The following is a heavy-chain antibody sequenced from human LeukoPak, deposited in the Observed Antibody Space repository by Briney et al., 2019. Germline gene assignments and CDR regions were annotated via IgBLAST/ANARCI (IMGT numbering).Heavy chain of an antibody. CDR3: ARGSIVADFDY. J-gene: IGHJ4*02. Sequence: PGGSLRLSCAASGFTFSSYDMHWVRHATGKGLEWVSAIGTAGDTYYPGSVKGRFTISRENAKNSLYLQMNSLRAGDTAVYYCARGSIVADFDYWGQGTLVTVSS. D-gene: IGHD5-12*01. V-gene: IGHV3-13*01. CDR2: IGTAGDT. CDR1: GFTFSSYD.